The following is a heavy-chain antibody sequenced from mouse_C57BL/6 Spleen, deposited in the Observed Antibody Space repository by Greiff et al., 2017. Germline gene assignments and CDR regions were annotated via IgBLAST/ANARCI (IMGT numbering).Heavy chain of an antibody. Sequence: EVQRVESGGGLVQPGGSLSLSCAASGFTFTDYYMSWVRQPPGKALEWLGFIRNKANGYTKEYSASVKGRFTISRDNSQSILYLQMNALRAEDSATYYCARSNNYGSSRFAYWGQGTLVTVSA. CDR2: IRNKANGYTK. CDR1: GFTFTDYY. V-gene: IGHV7-3*01. CDR3: ARSNNYGSSRFAY. J-gene: IGHJ3*01. D-gene: IGHD1-1*01.